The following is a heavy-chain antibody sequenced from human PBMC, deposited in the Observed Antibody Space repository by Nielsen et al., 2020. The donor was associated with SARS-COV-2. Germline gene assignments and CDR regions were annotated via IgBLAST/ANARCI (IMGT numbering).Heavy chain of an antibody. J-gene: IGHJ4*02. Sequence: GESLKISCAASGFTVNNNYMSWVRQAPGKGLEWVSVLYSGGGTDYADSVKGRFSISRDNSKNTLYLQMNSLRAEDTAVYYCARVEGSSWYFEYWGQGTLVTVSS. CDR3: ARVEGSSWYFEY. CDR1: GFTVNNNY. V-gene: IGHV3-53*01. D-gene: IGHD6-13*01. CDR2: LYSGGGT.